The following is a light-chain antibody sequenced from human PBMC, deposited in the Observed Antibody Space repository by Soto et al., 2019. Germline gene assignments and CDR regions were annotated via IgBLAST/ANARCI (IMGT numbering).Light chain of an antibody. CDR3: SSYAGPSTPIYV. J-gene: IGLJ1*01. V-gene: IGLV2-14*01. CDR1: SSDVGRYNY. Sequence: QSALTQPASVSGSPGQSITISCTGTSSDVGRYNYVSWYQHHPGKAPKLMISEVSNRPSGISNRFSGSKSGKTASLTISGLQAEDEADYYCSSYAGPSTPIYVFGTGTKVTVL. CDR2: EVS.